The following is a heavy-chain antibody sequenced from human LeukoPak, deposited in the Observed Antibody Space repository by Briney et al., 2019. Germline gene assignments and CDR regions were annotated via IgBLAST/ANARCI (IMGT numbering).Heavy chain of an antibody. V-gene: IGHV3-23*01. CDR3: AKRWYLDY. D-gene: IGHD5-24*01. J-gene: IGHJ4*02. CDR2: ISASGDST. CDR1: GGSISSYY. Sequence: ETLSLTCTVSGGSISSYYWSWVRQAPGKGLEWVSVISASGDSTYYADSVKGRFTISRDNSKNTLYLQMNSLRVEDTAISYCAKRWYLDYWGQGTLVTVSS.